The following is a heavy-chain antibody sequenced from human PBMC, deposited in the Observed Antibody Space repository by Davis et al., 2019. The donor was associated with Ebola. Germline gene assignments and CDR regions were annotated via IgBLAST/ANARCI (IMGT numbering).Heavy chain of an antibody. D-gene: IGHD4-17*01. CDR1: GDSVSSNSAA. Sequence: MPSETLSLTCAISGDSVSSNSAAWNWIRQSPSRGLEWLGRTYYRSKWYNDYAVSVKSRITINPDTSKNQFSLQLNSVTPEDTAVYYCAREGLFYYGEQIMYYYYGMDVWGQGTTVTVSS. J-gene: IGHJ6*02. CDR2: TYYRSKWYN. CDR3: AREGLFYYGEQIMYYYYGMDV. V-gene: IGHV6-1*01.